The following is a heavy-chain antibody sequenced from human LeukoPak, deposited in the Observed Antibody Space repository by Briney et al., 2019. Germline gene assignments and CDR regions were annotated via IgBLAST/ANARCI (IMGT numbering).Heavy chain of an antibody. CDR1: GFIFSQYS. D-gene: IGHD5-18*01. CDR3: ASVRYSYGYSYYFDY. J-gene: IGHJ4*02. CDR2: IRSSSET. V-gene: IGHV3-48*01. Sequence: GGSLRLSCAAFGFIFSQYSMNWVRQAPGKGLEWVSHIRSSSETFYADSVKGRFTISRDNARNSLYLQMNNLRGEDTVIYYCASVRYSYGYSYYFDYWGQGTLVTVSS.